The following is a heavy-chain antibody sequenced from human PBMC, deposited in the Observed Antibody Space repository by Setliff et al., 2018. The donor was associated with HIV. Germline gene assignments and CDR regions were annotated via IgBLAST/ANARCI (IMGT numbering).Heavy chain of an antibody. D-gene: IGHD3-10*01. CDR2: IYNSAST. CDR1: GDSISTDY. Sequence: KTSETLSLTCTVSGDSISTDYWTWIRQPPGKGLEWIGYIYNSASTSYNPSLKSRVTISVDTSKNQFSLKLSSVTAADTAVYYCARVQVSGTYPIDYWGQGTLVTVSS. V-gene: IGHV4-4*09. J-gene: IGHJ4*02. CDR3: ARVQVSGTYPIDY.